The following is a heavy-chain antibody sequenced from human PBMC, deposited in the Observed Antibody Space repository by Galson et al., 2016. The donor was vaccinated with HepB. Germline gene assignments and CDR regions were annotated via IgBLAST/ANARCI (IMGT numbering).Heavy chain of an antibody. D-gene: IGHD1-26*01. CDR1: GYSLTEVS. Sequence: SVKVSCKVSGYSLTEVSMHWVRQAPGKGLEWMGGFEPEDGETIYAQKCQGRVTVTEDASTDTAYMELSSLRSDDKAVYYCAVGAMATWGQGTLVTVSS. J-gene: IGHJ5*02. CDR2: FEPEDGET. CDR3: AVGAMAT. V-gene: IGHV1-24*01.